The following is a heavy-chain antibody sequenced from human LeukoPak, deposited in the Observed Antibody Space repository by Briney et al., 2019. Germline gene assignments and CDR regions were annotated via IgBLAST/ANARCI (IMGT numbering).Heavy chain of an antibody. D-gene: IGHD4-11*01. CDR3: AIMTTAPSYYYYYYMDV. CDR2: IIPIFGTA. J-gene: IGHJ6*03. V-gene: IGHV1-69*06. CDR1: GGTFSSYA. Sequence: SVKVSCKASGGTFSSYAISWVRQAPGQGLEWMGGIIPIFGTANYAQKFQGRVTITADKSTSTAYMELSSLRSEDTAVYYCAIMTTAPSYYYYYYMDVWGKGTTVTVSS.